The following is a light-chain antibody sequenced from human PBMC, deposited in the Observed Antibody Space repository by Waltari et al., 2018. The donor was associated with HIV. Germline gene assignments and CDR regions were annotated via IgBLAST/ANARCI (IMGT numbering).Light chain of an antibody. CDR2: EDI. CDR1: PLPNKY. Sequence: SYELTQPPSVSVSPGQTARITCSGDPLPNKYAHWYQQKSGQAPVLVIYEDIKRPSGIPERFSGSSAGTMAILTISGAQVEDEADYYCYSTESNGNHRVFGGGTKLTVL. J-gene: IGLJ3*02. V-gene: IGLV3-10*01. CDR3: YSTESNGNHRV.